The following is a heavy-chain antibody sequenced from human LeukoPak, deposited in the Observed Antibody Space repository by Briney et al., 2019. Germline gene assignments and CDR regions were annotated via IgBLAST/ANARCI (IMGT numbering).Heavy chain of an antibody. CDR3: ARAGYTYGTFYC. D-gene: IGHD5-18*01. CDR1: GFAFNTFW. V-gene: IGHV3-7*01. Sequence: TGGSLRLSCAASGFAFNTFWMSWVRQAPGKGLEWVANIKQDGSEKYYVESVKGRFTISRDNAKNSLHLQMNSLRVDDMAVYYCARAGYTYGTFYCWGLGALVTVSS. J-gene: IGHJ4*02. CDR2: IKQDGSEK.